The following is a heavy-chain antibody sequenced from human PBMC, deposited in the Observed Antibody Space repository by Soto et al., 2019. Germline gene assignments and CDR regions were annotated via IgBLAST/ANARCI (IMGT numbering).Heavy chain of an antibody. D-gene: IGHD5-12*01. Sequence: QITLKESGPTLVRPPQTLTLTCTFSGFSLTSGVGVGWIRQPPGKALEWLALIYWDDDKRYSPSLKNRLTITKDNSKNQVVLTMTNVGPVDTATYFCAHIEPDIVTVGWHGGFAHWGQGTLVTVSS. CDR2: IYWDDDK. J-gene: IGHJ4*02. CDR3: AHIEPDIVTVGWHGGFAH. V-gene: IGHV2-5*02. CDR1: GFSLTSGVG.